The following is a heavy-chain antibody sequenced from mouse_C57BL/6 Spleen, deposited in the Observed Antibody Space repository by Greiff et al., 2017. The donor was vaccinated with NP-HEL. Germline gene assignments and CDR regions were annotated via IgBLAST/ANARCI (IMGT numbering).Heavy chain of an antibody. CDR1: GYSFTSYY. CDR3: ARCSSYDAMDY. CDR2: IYPGSGNT. J-gene: IGHJ4*01. Sequence: QVQLQQSGPELVKPGASVKISCKASGYSFTSYYIHWVKQRPGQGLEWIGWIYPGSGNTKYNEKFKGKATLTADTSSSTAYMQLSSLTSEDSAVYYCARCSSYDAMDYWGQGTSVTVSS. V-gene: IGHV1-66*01. D-gene: IGHD1-1*01.